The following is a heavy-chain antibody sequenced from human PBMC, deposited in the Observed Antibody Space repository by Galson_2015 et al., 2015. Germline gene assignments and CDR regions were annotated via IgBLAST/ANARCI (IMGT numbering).Heavy chain of an antibody. D-gene: IGHD3-22*01. V-gene: IGHV5-51*01. CDR3: ARHSDYYDSSGYYPDDAFDI. J-gene: IGHJ3*02. CDR1: GYSFTNYW. CDR2: LYPGDSDT. Sequence: QSGAEVKKPGESLKISCKGSGYSFTNYWIAWVRQMPGKGLEWMGFLYPGDSDTTYSPSFQGQVTFSADKSISTAYLQWSSLKASDTAMYYCARHSDYYDSSGYYPDDAFDIWGQGT.